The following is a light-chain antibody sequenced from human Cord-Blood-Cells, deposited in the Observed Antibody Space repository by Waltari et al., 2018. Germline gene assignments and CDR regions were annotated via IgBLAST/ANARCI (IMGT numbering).Light chain of an antibody. CDR3: CSYAGSSTYV. CDR1: SSDVGSYNL. V-gene: IGLV2-23*01. J-gene: IGLJ1*01. Sequence: QSALTQPASVSGSPGQSITISCTGTSSDVGSYNLVSLYQQHPGKAPKLRIYEGSKRPSGVSNRFSGSKSGNTASLTISGLQAEDEADYYCCSYAGSSTYVFGTGTKVTVL. CDR2: EGS.